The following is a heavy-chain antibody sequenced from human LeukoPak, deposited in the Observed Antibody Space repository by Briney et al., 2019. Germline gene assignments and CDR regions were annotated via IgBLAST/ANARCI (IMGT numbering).Heavy chain of an antibody. D-gene: IGHD3-22*01. V-gene: IGHV3-30*04. J-gene: IGHJ5*02. CDR1: GFTFSSYA. CDR3: ARHQPDDYSGYH. CDR2: ISYDGSNK. Sequence: GGSLRLSCAASGFTFSSYAMHWVRQAPGKGLEWVAVISYDGSNKYYADSVKGRFTISRDNSKNTLYLQMSSLRADDTAVYYCARHQPDDYSGYHWGQGTLVTVSS.